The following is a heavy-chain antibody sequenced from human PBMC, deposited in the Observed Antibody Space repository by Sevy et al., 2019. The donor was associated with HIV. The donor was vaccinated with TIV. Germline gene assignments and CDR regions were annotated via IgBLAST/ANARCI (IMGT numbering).Heavy chain of an antibody. CDR3: AREVPGSLYGMNV. Sequence: GGSLRLSCAASGFTFSSYDIHWVRQATGKGLEWVSAIRTAGDTYYPDSVKGRFTSSRENAKNSLYLQMNSLRAGDTAVYYCAREVPGSLYGMNVWGQGTTVTVSS. V-gene: IGHV3-13*01. J-gene: IGHJ6*02. CDR2: IRTAGDT. D-gene: IGHD3-10*01. CDR1: GFTFSSYD.